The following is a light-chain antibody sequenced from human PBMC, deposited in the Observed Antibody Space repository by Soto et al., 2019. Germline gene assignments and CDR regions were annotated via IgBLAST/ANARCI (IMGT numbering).Light chain of an antibody. V-gene: IGLV2-14*01. Sequence: QSVLTQPASVSGSPGQSITISCTGTSSDVGGYNRVSWYQQHPDKAPKLIIYEVTNRPSGISNRFSGSKSGDTASLTISGLQADDEAHYYCYSYSSGSAHVVGPGTKVTV. CDR3: YSYSSGSAHV. CDR1: SSDVGGYNR. J-gene: IGLJ1*01. CDR2: EVT.